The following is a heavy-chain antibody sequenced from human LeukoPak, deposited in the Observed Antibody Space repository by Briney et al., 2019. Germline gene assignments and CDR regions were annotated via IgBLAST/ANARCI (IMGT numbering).Heavy chain of an antibody. CDR2: ISNTGSVI. CDR1: GSTLSSYT. V-gene: IGHV3-21*05. J-gene: IGHJ4*02. D-gene: IGHD2-2*01. Sequence: GGSLRLSCAASGSTLSSYTMKWVRPAPGKGPEWISYISNTGSVIYYADSVKGRFTISRDDAKNSLYLQMNSLRAEDTAVYYCASGGYCSSTSCYRPDYWGQGTLVTVSS. CDR3: ASGGYCSSTSCYRPDY.